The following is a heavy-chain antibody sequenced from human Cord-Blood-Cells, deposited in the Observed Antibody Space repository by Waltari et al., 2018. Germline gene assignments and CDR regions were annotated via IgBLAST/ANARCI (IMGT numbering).Heavy chain of an antibody. CDR2: ISGSGGST. Sequence: EVQLLESGGGLVQPGGSLRLSCAASGFTFSSYAMSWVRQAPGKGLEWVSAISGSGGSTYCADSVKGRFTISRDNSKNTLYLQMNSLRAEDTAVYYCAKTSPLDGSGSYGSFDIWGQGTMVTVSS. CDR1: GFTFSSYA. D-gene: IGHD3-10*01. CDR3: AKTSPLDGSGSYGSFDI. J-gene: IGHJ3*02. V-gene: IGHV3-23*01.